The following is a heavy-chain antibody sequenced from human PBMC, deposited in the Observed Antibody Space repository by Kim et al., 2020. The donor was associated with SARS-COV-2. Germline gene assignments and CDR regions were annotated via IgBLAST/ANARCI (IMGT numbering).Heavy chain of an antibody. V-gene: IGHV4-39*01. CDR1: GGSISSSSYY. J-gene: IGHJ3*02. CDR3: ARYRGVVVAATPFDAFDI. CDR2: IYYSGST. D-gene: IGHD2-15*01. Sequence: SETLSLTCTVSGGSISSSSYYWGWIRQPPGKGLEWIGSIYYSGSTYYNPSLKSRVTISVDTSKNQFSLKLSSVTAADTAVYYCARYRGVVVAATPFDAFDIWGQGTMVTVSS.